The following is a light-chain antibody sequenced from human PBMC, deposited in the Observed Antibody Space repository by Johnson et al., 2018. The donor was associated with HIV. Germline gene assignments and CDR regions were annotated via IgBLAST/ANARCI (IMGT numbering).Light chain of an antibody. V-gene: IGLV1-51*02. Sequence: QSVLTQPPSVSAAPGQKVTISCSGSNSNIGNNYVSWFQQLPGTAPKLLIYENNKRPSGIPDRFSGSKSGTSATLGITGLQTGDEADYYCGTWDSSLSALVFGPGTKVPAL. CDR1: NSNIGNNY. CDR2: ENN. J-gene: IGLJ1*01. CDR3: GTWDSSLSALV.